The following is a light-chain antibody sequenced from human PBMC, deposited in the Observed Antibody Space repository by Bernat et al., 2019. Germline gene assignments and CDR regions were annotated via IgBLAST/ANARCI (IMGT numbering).Light chain of an antibody. V-gene: IGLV2-18*02. CDR1: SSDVGAYDR. CDR2: EVS. CDR3: SSYTSSNTLL. Sequence: QSALTQPPSVSGSPGHSVTISCSGTSSDVGAYDRVSWYQQPPGTAPKLMISEVSNRPSGVPDRFSGSKSGNTASLTISGLQAEDEADYYCSSYTSSNTLLFGGWTKLTVL. J-gene: IGLJ2*01.